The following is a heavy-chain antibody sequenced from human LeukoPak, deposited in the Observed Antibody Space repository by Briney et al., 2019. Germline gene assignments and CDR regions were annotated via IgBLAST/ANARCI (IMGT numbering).Heavy chain of an antibody. D-gene: IGHD3-3*01. CDR1: GFTFSSFE. CDR3: AKRSVPGRPGY. CDR2: IYADGST. V-gene: IGHV3-66*04. J-gene: IGHJ4*02. Sequence: QPGGSLRLSCAASGFTFSSFEMNWVCQAPGKGLEWVSLIYADGSTHYTDSVKGRFSISRDNSQNTVYLQMNSLRGEDTAVYFCAKRSVPGRPGYWGQGTLVTVSS.